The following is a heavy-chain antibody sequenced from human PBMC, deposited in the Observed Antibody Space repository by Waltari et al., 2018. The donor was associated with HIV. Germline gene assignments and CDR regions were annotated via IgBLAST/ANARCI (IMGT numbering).Heavy chain of an antibody. CDR1: GFSFGHSA. CDR3: AKIGVSVEYLFSYFDS. D-gene: IGHD6-19*01. V-gene: IGHV3-30-3*02. Sequence: QAQLVESGGGVVQPGKSLRLSCAASGFSFGHSAAHWVRQAPGRRLEWVALISLDGRHKHYADSVRGRFTISRDNSKNTVDLQMTALRPEDTAVYYCAKIGVSVEYLFSYFDSWGQGSLVTVSS. J-gene: IGHJ4*02. CDR2: ISLDGRHK.